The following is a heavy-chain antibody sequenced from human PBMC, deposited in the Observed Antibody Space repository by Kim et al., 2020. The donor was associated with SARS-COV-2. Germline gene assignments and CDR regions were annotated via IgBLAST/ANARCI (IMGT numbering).Heavy chain of an antibody. Sequence: SVKVSCKTSGDTFNTHTITWVRQAPGKRLEWVGRLIPLLGMSNSALKFQGRVLITADKSTSTVYMSLNNLTTEDTAVYYCARSYGSGRRHIDHWGQGTQVTVSS. J-gene: IGHJ4*02. CDR2: LIPLLGMS. CDR1: GDTFNTHT. CDR3: ARSYGSGRRHIDH. V-gene: IGHV1-69*02. D-gene: IGHD3-10*01.